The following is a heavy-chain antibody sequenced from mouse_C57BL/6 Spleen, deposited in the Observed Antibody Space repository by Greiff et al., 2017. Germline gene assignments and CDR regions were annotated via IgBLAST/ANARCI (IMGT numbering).Heavy chain of an antibody. Sequence: EVKLVESGGGLVKPGGSLKLSCAASGFTFSSYAMSWVRQTPEKRLEWVATISDGGSYTYYPDNVKGRFTISRDNAKNNLYLQMSHLKSEDTAMYYCASYGSGDWYFDVWGTGTTVTVSS. J-gene: IGHJ1*03. V-gene: IGHV5-4*03. D-gene: IGHD1-1*01. CDR3: ASYGSGDWYFDV. CDR2: ISDGGSYT. CDR1: GFTFSSYA.